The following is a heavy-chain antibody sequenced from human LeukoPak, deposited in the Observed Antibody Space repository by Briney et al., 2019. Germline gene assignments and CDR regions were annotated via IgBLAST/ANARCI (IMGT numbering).Heavy chain of an antibody. CDR1: GFTVSSNY. CDR2: IYSGGST. J-gene: IGHJ4*02. V-gene: IGHV3-53*01. Sequence: GGSLRPSCAASGFTVSSNYMSWVRQAPGKGLEWVSVIYSGGSTYYADSVKGRFTISRDNSKNTLYLQMNSLRAEDTAVYYCARAAAGPRRYFDYWGQGTLVTVSS. D-gene: IGHD6-13*01. CDR3: ARAAAGPRRYFDY.